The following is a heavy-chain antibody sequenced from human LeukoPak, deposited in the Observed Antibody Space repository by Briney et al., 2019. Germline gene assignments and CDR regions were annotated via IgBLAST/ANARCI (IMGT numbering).Heavy chain of an antibody. V-gene: IGHV3-48*03. CDR1: GFTFSSYE. J-gene: IGHJ4*02. CDR2: ISSSGSTI. D-gene: IGHD1-26*01. Sequence: GGSLRLSCAASGFTFSSYEMNWVRQAPGKGLEWVSYISSSGSTIYYADSVKGRFTISRDNAKNSLYLQMNSLRAEDTAVYYCARLGGELLRPSFDYWGQGTLVTVSS. CDR3: ARLGGELLRPSFDY.